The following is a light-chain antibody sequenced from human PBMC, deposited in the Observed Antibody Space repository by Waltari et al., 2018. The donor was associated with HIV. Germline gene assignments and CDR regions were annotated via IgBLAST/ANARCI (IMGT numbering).Light chain of an antibody. V-gene: IGLV1-44*01. J-gene: IGLJ2*01. Sequence: QPVLTQPPSASGTPGRRVIISCSGSSSNIGRHAVSCYQHLPGATPTLLIFGNNQRSSGVPDRFSGSKSATSASLAISGLRSVDEADYSCAAWDDSLDGPVFGGGTKLTVL. CDR2: GNN. CDR1: SSNIGRHA. CDR3: AAWDDSLDGPV.